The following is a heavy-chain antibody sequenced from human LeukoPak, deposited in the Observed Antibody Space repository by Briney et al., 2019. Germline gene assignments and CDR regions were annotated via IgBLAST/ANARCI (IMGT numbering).Heavy chain of an antibody. J-gene: IGHJ4*02. CDR2: INAGNGNT. CDR1: GYTFTSYA. CDR3: ARKGYDSSGYYKSNYYDY. D-gene: IGHD3-22*01. Sequence: GASVKVSCKASGYTFTSYAMHWVRLAPGQRLEWMGWINAGNGNTKYSQKFQGRVTITRDTSASRAHMELSSLRSEDTAVYYCARKGYDSSGYYKSNYYDYWGQGTLVTVSS. V-gene: IGHV1-3*01.